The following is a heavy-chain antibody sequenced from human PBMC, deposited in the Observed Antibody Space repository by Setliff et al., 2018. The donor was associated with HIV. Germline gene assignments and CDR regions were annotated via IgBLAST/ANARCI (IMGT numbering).Heavy chain of an antibody. CDR2: ISAYNGNT. Sequence: ASVKVSCKASGYTVASYGISWVRQAPGQGLAWMGWISAYNGNTNYAQKLQGRVTITTNESTSTAYMELSSLRSEDTAVYYCARDTGYYGSGSYYLDYWGQGTLVTVSS. D-gene: IGHD3-10*01. J-gene: IGHJ4*02. CDR3: ARDTGYYGSGSYYLDY. V-gene: IGHV1-18*01. CDR1: GYTVASYG.